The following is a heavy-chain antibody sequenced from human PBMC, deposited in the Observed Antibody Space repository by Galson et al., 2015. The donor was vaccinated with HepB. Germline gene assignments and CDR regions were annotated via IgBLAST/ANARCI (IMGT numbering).Heavy chain of an antibody. CDR1: GFTFDDYD. CDR3: ARDLITMVRGVLGY. CDR2: INWNGGST. D-gene: IGHD3-10*01. Sequence: LRLSCAASGFTFDDYDMSWVRQAPGKGLEWVSGINWNGGSTGYADSVKGRFTISRDNAKNSLYLQMNSLRAEDTALYYCARDLITMVRGVLGYWGQGTLVTVSS. V-gene: IGHV3-20*04. J-gene: IGHJ4*02.